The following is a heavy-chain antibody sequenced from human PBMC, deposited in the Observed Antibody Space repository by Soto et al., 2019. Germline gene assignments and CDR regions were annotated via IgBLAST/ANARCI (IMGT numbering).Heavy chain of an antibody. D-gene: IGHD2-8*02. CDR1: GFTFSSYE. J-gene: IGHJ4*02. V-gene: IGHV3-48*03. CDR3: GTQQSTQVVSYYFDY. CDR2: ISSSGSTI. Sequence: XVSLRLSCAASGFTFSSYEMNWVRQAPGKGLEWVSYISSSGSTIYYAGSVKGRFTISRDNAKNSLYLQMNSLRAEDTAVYYCGTQQSTQVVSYYFDYWGQGTLVTVSS.